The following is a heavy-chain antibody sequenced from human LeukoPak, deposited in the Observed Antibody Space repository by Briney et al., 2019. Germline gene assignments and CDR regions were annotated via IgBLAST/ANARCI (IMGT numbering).Heavy chain of an antibody. V-gene: IGHV1-46*01. CDR3: ARGSTIFGVVHIDRSWFDP. CDR1: GYTFTSYY. D-gene: IGHD3-3*01. CDR2: INPSGGST. J-gene: IGHJ5*02. Sequence: ASVKVSCKASGYTFTSYYMHWVRQAPGQGLEWMGIINPSGGSTSYAQKFQGRVTMTRDTSTSTVYMELSSLRSEDTAVYYCARGSTIFGVVHIDRSWFDPWGQGTLVTVSS.